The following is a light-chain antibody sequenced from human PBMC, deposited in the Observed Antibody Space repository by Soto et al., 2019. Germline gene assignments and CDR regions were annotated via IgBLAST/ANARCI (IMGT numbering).Light chain of an antibody. J-gene: IGKJ1*01. V-gene: IGKV3-20*01. CDR3: QQYNSYSWT. CDR1: QSVSSSY. CDR2: GAS. Sequence: EIVLTQSPGTLSLSRVERATLCCRVSQSVSSSYLAWYQQIPGQAPRLLIYGASSRATGFPARFNGTGSGTEFTLTISSLQPDDFATYYCQQYNSYSWTFGQGTKVDIK.